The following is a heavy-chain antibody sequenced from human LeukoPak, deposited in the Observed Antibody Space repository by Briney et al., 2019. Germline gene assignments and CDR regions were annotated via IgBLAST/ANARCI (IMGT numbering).Heavy chain of an antibody. D-gene: IGHD4-17*01. V-gene: IGHV4-31*03. Sequence: SQTLSLICTVSGASISSSGSYWTWIRQHPGKGLEWIAYIYYTGSIYYNPSLKSRVTMSVDTSKNQFSLKLNSVTAADTAVYYCARRLARRGYGDYCDYWGQGTLVTVSS. CDR3: ARRLARRGYGDYCDY. CDR2: IYYTGSI. J-gene: IGHJ4*02. CDR1: GASISSSGSY.